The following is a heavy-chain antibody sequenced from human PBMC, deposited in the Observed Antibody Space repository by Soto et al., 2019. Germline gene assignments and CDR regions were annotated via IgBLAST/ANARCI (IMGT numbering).Heavy chain of an antibody. J-gene: IGHJ6*02. CDR2: ISYDGSNK. D-gene: IGHD3-10*01. Sequence: QVQLVESGGGVVQPGRSLRLSCAASGFTFSSYGMHWVRQAPGKGLEWVGVISYDGSNKYYADSVKGRFTISRDNSKNTLYLQMNSLRAEDTAVYYCAKEVFGNWFGGSHYYGMDVWGQGTTVTVSS. V-gene: IGHV3-30*18. CDR1: GFTFSSYG. CDR3: AKEVFGNWFGGSHYYGMDV.